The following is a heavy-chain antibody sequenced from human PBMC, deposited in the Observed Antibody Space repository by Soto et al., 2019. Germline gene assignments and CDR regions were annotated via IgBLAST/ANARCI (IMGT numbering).Heavy chain of an antibody. CDR1: GFTFSSYG. CDR2: ISSDASDK. D-gene: IGHD1-26*01. V-gene: IGHV3-30*18. Sequence: PGGSLRLSCVASGFTFSSYGMHWVRQAPGKGLDWVAVISSDASDKYYTDSVRGRFTISRDDSKNTVYLQMNSLRPADTAVYYCAKATLRWGSYVYPFDHWGQGSRVTVSS. CDR3: AKATLRWGSYVYPFDH. J-gene: IGHJ5*02.